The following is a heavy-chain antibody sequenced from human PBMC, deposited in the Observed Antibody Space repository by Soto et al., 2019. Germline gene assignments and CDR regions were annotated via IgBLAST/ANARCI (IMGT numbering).Heavy chain of an antibody. CDR1: GESFSGYI. CDR3: ARGLITGSHYSGGWYYFDS. V-gene: IGHV4-34*01. J-gene: IGHJ4*02. CDR2: INHSGSA. Sequence: QVQLQQSGAGLLKPSETLSLTCAVYGESFSGYIWTWIRQTPGKGLQWIGQINHSGSAYYNPSLKSRITISVHPSNSQFSLELSSVTDADTAVYYCARGLITGSHYSGGWYYFDSWGQGTQVTVSS. D-gene: IGHD6-19*01.